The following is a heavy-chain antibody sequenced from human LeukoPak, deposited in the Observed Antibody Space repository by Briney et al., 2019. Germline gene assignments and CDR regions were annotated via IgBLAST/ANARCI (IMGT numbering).Heavy chain of an antibody. D-gene: IGHD3-16*02. J-gene: IGHJ6*03. V-gene: IGHV1-2*06. CDR3: ARDLYPGYYYYYMDV. CDR1: GYTSTGYY. CDR2: INPNSGGT. Sequence: ASVKVSCKASGYTSTGYYMHWVRQAPGQGLEWMGRINPNSGGTNYAQKFQGRVTMTRDTSISTAYMELSRLRSDDTAVYYCARDLYPGYYYYYMDVWGKGTTVTVSS.